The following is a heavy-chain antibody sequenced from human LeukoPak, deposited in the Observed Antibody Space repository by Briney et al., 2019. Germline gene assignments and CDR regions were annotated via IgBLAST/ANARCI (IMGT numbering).Heavy chain of an antibody. CDR1: GFTFSSYG. CDR2: ISYDGSNK. CDR3: AKDPVPIDY. D-gene: IGHD6-19*01. J-gene: IGHJ4*02. V-gene: IGHV3-30*18. Sequence: PGRSLRLSCAASGFTFSSYGMHWVRQAPGKGLEWVAVISYDGSNKYYADSVKGRFTISRDNSKNTLYLQMNSLRAEDTAVYYCAKDPVPIDYWGQGTLVTVSS.